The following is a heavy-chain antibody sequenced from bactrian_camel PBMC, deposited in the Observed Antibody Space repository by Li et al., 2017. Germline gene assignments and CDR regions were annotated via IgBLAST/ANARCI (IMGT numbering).Heavy chain of an antibody. CDR1: GFTFSSSA. CDR2: INAGGAP. CDR3: AAGPWYTDEYNY. D-gene: IGHD6*01. J-gene: IGHJ4*01. V-gene: IGHV3S40*01. Sequence: VQLVESGGGLVQPGGSLRLSCAASGFTFSSSAMTWVRQAPGKGLEWASTINAGGAPYYTRSVEGRFTISRDDAQNTVYLRLNSLKTEDTALYYCAAGPWYTDEYNYWGQGTQVTVS.